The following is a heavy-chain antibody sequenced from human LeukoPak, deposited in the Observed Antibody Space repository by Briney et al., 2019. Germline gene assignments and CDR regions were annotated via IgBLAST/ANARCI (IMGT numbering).Heavy chain of an antibody. D-gene: IGHD3-16*01. CDR2: ISYDGNNR. CDR1: GFTFSSYG. V-gene: IGHV3-30*18. J-gene: IGHJ3*02. CDR3: AKVKGEVIGAFDI. Sequence: GGSLRLSCVASGFTFSSYGMHCVRQAPGKGLEWVAVISYDGNNRYYADSVKGRFTISRYNSKNTLYLQMNSLRAEDTAVYYCAKVKGEVIGAFDIWGQGTMVTVSS.